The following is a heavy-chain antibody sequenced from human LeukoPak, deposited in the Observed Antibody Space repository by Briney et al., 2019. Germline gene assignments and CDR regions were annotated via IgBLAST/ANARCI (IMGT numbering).Heavy chain of an antibody. CDR3: ARELHYYVAMDV. V-gene: IGHV3-23*01. Sequence: GGSLRVSCEHSAFTFSAYVTTWVRQAPGKGLEWVSSIGSDNKPHYSESVKGRFAISRDNSKNTLFLQLHNLRVEDTALYYCARELHYYVAMDVWGQGTTVTVSS. J-gene: IGHJ6*02. CDR2: IGSDNKP. CDR1: AFTFSAYV. D-gene: IGHD3-10*02.